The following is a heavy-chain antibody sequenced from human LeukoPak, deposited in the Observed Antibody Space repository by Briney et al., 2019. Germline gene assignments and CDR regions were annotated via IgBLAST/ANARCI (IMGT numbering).Heavy chain of an antibody. Sequence: GVSVKVSCKASGYTFTSYDINWVRQATGQGLEWMGWMNPNSGNTGYAQKFQGRVTITRNTSISTAYMELSSLRSEDTAVYYCARGLVEMSAFDIWGQGTMVTVSS. CDR3: ARGLVEMSAFDI. V-gene: IGHV1-8*03. D-gene: IGHD5-24*01. J-gene: IGHJ3*02. CDR1: GYTFTSYD. CDR2: MNPNSGNT.